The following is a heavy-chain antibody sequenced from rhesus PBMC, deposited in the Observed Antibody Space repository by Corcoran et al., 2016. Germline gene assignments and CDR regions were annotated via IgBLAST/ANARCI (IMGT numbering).Heavy chain of an antibody. CDR3: ARMYSGSWNAWYFDL. V-gene: IGHV4-160*01. J-gene: IGHJ2*01. CDR2: IDGSGGST. D-gene: IGHD6-25*01. CDR1: GGSLSTHA. Sequence: QVQLQQSGPGLVKPSETLSLPCAVPGGSLSTHAWDCLPHPPGKGLEWIGRIDGSGGSTDYNPSLKSRDTISTDTSKNQFSLKLSSVTAADTAIYYCARMYSGSWNAWYFDLWGPGTPITISS.